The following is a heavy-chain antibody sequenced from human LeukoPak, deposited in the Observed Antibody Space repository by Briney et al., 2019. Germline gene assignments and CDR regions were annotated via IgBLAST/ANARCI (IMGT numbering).Heavy chain of an antibody. CDR2: INIPSGGST. D-gene: IGHD6-19*01. CDR3: ARDLGAVAGPEYFQH. V-gene: IGHV1-46*01. Sequence: ASVKVSCKASGYPFTTYYIHWVRQAPGQGLEWVGIINIPSGGSTSYGQKFQGRVTMTRDTSTSTVYMELSSLRSEDTAVYYCARDLGAVAGPEYFQHWGQGTLVTVSS. J-gene: IGHJ1*01. CDR1: GYPFTTYY.